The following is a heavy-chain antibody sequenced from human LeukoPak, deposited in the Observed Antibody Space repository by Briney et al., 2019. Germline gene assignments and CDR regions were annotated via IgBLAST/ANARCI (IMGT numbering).Heavy chain of an antibody. Sequence: PGGSLRLSCAASGFTFSSYAMSWVRQAPGKGLEWVSAISGSGGSTYYADSVKGRFTISRDNSKNTLYLQMNSLRAEDTALYYCARGHPSSGYYGYWGQGTLVTVSS. CDR3: ARGHPSSGYYGY. CDR1: GFTFSSYA. V-gene: IGHV3-23*01. CDR2: ISGSGGST. J-gene: IGHJ4*02. D-gene: IGHD3-22*01.